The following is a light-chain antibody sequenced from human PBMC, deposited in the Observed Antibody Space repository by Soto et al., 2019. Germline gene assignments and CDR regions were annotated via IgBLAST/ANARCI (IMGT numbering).Light chain of an antibody. CDR1: QSVSRN. CDR2: VAS. V-gene: IGKV3-15*01. CDR3: EQYNKWPL. J-gene: IGKJ1*01. Sequence: EIVRTQSPATLSVSPGEISTLACRASQSVSRNLAWYQQKPGQAPRLFIYVASSRPTVIPARFSGSGSWTEFTLTIISLQSEDFAIYCCEQYNKWPLFGQGTEVEMK.